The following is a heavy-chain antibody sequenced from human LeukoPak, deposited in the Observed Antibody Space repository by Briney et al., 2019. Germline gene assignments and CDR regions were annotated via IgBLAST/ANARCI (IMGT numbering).Heavy chain of an antibody. D-gene: IGHD2-21*02. CDR1: GFTVSNNY. V-gene: IGHV3-53*01. Sequence: GGSLRPSCAASGFTVSNNYMSWVRQAPGKGLEWVSVIYSGGSTYYADSVKGRFTISRDNSKNTLYLQMNSLRAEDTAVYYCARDRVVVTATYYYYGMDVWGQGTTVTVSS. J-gene: IGHJ6*02. CDR2: IYSGGST. CDR3: ARDRVVVTATYYYYGMDV.